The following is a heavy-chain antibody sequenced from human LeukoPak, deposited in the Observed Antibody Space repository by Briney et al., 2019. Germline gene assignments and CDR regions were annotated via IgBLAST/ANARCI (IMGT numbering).Heavy chain of an antibody. Sequence: GGSLRLSCAASGFTFSDYYMSWIRQAPGRGLEWISYISPSGSTTHYADSVKGRFTISRDNARNSLYLHMNSVRAEDTAVYYCARRIAVSGLFDLWGQGALVTVSS. V-gene: IGHV3-11*01. CDR2: ISPSGSTT. J-gene: IGHJ4*02. CDR3: ARRIAVSGLFDL. CDR1: GFTFSDYY. D-gene: IGHD6-19*01.